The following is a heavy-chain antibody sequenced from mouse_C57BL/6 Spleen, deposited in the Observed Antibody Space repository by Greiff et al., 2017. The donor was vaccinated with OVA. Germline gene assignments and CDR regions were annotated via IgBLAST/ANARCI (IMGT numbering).Heavy chain of an antibody. J-gene: IGHJ1*03. Sequence: ESGPGLVKPSQSLSLTCSVTGYSITSGYYWNWIRQFPGNKLEWMGYISYDGSNNYNPSLKNRISITRDTSKNQFFLKLNSVTTEDTATYYCARGDGCYGWYFDVWGTGTTVTVSS. V-gene: IGHV3-6*01. D-gene: IGHD2-3*01. CDR3: ARGDGCYGWYFDV. CDR1: GYSITSGYY. CDR2: ISYDGSN.